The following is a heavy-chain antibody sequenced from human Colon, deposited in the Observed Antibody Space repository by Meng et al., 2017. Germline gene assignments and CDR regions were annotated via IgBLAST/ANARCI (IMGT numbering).Heavy chain of an antibody. V-gene: IGHV4-31*03. CDR1: GASVSSGPYY. CDR3: ATEATLYYFDY. CDR2: IYYSGST. J-gene: IGHJ4*02. D-gene: IGHD3-16*01. Sequence: QVLLQESGPGLVQPSQTLSLTCSVSGASVSSGPYYWSCIRQHPGKGLEWIGYIYYSGSTYYNPSLKSRVIISVDSSKNQFSLNLTSVTAADTAVYYCATEATLYYFDYWGQGALVTVSS.